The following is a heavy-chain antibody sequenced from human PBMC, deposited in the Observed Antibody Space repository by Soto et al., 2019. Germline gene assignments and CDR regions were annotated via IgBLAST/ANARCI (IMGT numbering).Heavy chain of an antibody. Sequence: QITLKESGPTLVNPTQTLTLTCTFAGFSLRGDSVGVAWIRQPPGKALEWLAIIYWDDDKRYSPSLKRRLTITKDTSKNQVVLTMTNMDPVDTATYYCAHSRYNNGYCPVDSWGQGTLVTVSS. CDR3: AHSRYNNGYCPVDS. D-gene: IGHD5-18*01. CDR1: GFSLRGDSVG. V-gene: IGHV2-5*02. CDR2: IYWDDDK. J-gene: IGHJ4*02.